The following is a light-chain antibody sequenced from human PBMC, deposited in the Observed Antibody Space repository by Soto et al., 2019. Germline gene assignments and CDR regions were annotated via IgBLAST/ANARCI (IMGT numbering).Light chain of an antibody. J-gene: IGLJ3*02. V-gene: IGLV2-23*01. CDR3: CSYAGGSTWV. Sequence: QSALTQPASVSGSPGQSITISCTGTSSDDGNYNLVSWYQQHPGKAPKLMIYEGTKRPSDVSNRFSASKSGNTASLTISGLQAEDEADYYCCSYAGGSTWVFGGGTKLTVL. CDR1: SSDDGNYNL. CDR2: EGT.